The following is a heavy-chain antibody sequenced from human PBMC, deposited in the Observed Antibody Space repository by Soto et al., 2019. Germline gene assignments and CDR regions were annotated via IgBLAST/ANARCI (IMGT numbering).Heavy chain of an antibody. Sequence: ESGPKLVTPTQTLALTCIFSGFSLSTSGMRVSWIRQPPGKALEWLARIDWDDDKFYSTSLKTRLTISKDTSKNQVVLTMTNMDPVDTATYYCARDIAARLRPPYYYGMDVWGQGTTVTVSS. D-gene: IGHD6-6*01. V-gene: IGHV2-70*04. CDR3: ARDIAARLRPPYYYGMDV. CDR2: IDWDDDK. CDR1: GFSLSTSGMR. J-gene: IGHJ6*02.